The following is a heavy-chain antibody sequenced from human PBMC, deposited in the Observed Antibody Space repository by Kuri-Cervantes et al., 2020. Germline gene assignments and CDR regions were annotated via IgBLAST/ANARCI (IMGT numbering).Heavy chain of an antibody. V-gene: IGHV3-33*01. J-gene: IGHJ4*02. CDR3: AREPGSGYFFDY. CDR1: GFNFSSYD. Sequence: GESLKISCAASGFNFSSYDMHWVRQAPGKGLEWVAVIWYDGSNKYYADSVKGRFTISRDNSKNTLYLQMNSLRAEDTAVYYCAREPGSGYFFDYWGQGTLVTVSS. D-gene: IGHD3-22*01. CDR2: IWYDGSNK.